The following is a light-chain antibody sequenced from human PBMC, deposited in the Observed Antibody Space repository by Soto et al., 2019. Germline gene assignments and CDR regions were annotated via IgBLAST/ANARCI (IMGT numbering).Light chain of an antibody. CDR2: DAS. CDR3: RRRSSWPHT. V-gene: IGKV3-11*01. CDR1: QSVSTF. Sequence: EIVLTQSPATLSLSPGERATLSCRAPQSVSTFLACYQQKPGQAPRLLSYDASKRATGIPTRFSSSGSWTEFTLTLSSLEPGDFTVYYCRRRSSWPHTFGGGTKVEIK. J-gene: IGKJ4*02.